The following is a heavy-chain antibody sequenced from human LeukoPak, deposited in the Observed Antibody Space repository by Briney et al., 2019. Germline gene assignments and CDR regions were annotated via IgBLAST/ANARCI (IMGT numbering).Heavy chain of an antibody. CDR2: IWYDGSNR. CDR3: ARDGGKLYSSGWYPGY. CDR1: GFTFSDAW. Sequence: PGGSLRLSCAGSGFTFSDAWMSWVRQAPGKGLEWVAVIWYDGSNRYYADSVKGRFTISRDNSKNTLYLQMNSLRAEDTAVYYCARDGGKLYSSGWYPGYWGQGTLVTVSS. V-gene: IGHV3-33*08. D-gene: IGHD6-19*01. J-gene: IGHJ4*02.